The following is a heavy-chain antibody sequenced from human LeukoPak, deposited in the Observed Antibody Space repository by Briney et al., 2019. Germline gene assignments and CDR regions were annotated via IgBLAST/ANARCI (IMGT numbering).Heavy chain of an antibody. J-gene: IGHJ4*02. D-gene: IGHD2-2*01. CDR3: ARGVAYCSSTSCPLGY. CDR1: GFTFSSYG. Sequence: GGSLRLSCAASGFTFSSYGMHWVRQAPGKGLEWVAVISYDGSNKYYADSVKGRFTISRDNSKNTLYLQMNSLRAEDTAVYYCARGVAYCSSTSCPLGYWGQGTLVTVSS. V-gene: IGHV3-30*03. CDR2: ISYDGSNK.